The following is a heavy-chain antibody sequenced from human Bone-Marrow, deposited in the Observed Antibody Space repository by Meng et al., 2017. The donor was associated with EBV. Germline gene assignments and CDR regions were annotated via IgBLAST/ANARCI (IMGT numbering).Heavy chain of an antibody. D-gene: IGHD2-15*01. CDR2: IYYRGNI. Sequence: QLQQQATCPVLAKPSQSLPPTCIVSDGSISSSSYYWGWIRQPTGQGLEWIGSIYYRGNIHYNPSLTSRVTISVDTSKNTFSLKLSSVTAADAAVYYCARVVAAIYYCGQ. V-gene: IGHV4-39*07. CDR1: DGSISSSSYY. CDR3: ARVVAAIYY. J-gene: IGHJ4*02.